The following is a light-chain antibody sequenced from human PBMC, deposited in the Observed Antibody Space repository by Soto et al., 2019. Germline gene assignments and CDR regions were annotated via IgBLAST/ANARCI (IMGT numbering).Light chain of an antibody. V-gene: IGLV1-40*01. CDR2: GNN. Sequence: QSVLTQPPSVSGAPGQRVTISCTGSSSNIGAGYDVHWYQQLPGTAPKLLMYGNNNRPSGVPDRFSGSKSGTSASLAITGLQAEDEADYYCPSYDSSLSGYVFGTGTKLTVL. J-gene: IGLJ1*01. CDR3: PSYDSSLSGYV. CDR1: SSNIGAGYD.